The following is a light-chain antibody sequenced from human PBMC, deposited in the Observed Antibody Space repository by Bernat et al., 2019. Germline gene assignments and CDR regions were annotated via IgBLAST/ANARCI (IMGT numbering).Light chain of an antibody. V-gene: IGKV1-13*02. Sequence: CQASQSSNSCVSWYQQKPVKAPKPLIYKASSLESGVPSRFSRSGSGTDFTLTISSLQHEDFATYYCQQGNSYPFNFGPVTKLDIK. CDR1: QSSNSC. J-gene: IGKJ3*01. CDR3: QQGNSYPFN. CDR2: KAS.